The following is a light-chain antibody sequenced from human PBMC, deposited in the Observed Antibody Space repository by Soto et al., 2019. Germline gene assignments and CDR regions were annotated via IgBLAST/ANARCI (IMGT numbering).Light chain of an antibody. Sequence: LRHYPGTMSFSPGERATLSCRPSQSVRSNCLAWYQHKPGQAPRLLVYGTSGRATDIPDRFTGSGSVTDFTLTISRLEPEDFAVYSCQQYGRPPQTFGQGTKVDIK. CDR1: QSVRSNC. CDR2: GTS. J-gene: IGKJ1*01. V-gene: IGKV3-20*01. CDR3: QQYGRPPQT.